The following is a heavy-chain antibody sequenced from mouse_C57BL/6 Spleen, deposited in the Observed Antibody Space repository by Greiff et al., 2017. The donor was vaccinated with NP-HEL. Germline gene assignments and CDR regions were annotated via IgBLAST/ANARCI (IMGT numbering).Heavy chain of an antibody. J-gene: IGHJ4*01. CDR2: ISSGGDYI. CDR3: TRDGYPYDYAMDY. V-gene: IGHV5-9-1*02. D-gene: IGHD2-3*01. CDR1: GFTFSSYA. Sequence: EVKLVESGEGLVKPGGSLKLSCAASGFTFSSYAMSWVRQTPEKRLEWVAYISSGGDYIYYADTVKGRFTISRDNARNTLYLQMSSLKSEDTAMYYCTRDGYPYDYAMDYWGQGTSVTVSS.